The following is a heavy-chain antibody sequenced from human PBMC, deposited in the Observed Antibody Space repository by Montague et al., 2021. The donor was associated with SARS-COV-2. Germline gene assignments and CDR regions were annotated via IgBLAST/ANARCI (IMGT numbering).Heavy chain of an antibody. CDR3: ARGGTYHYGMDV. Sequence: SETLSLTCAVSDGSIRSPNWWNWVRKPPGKGLEWIGEIYYTGNTNYNPSLKSRVTIFIDKSKNHFSLQLSSVTAADTAVYYCARGGTYHYGMDVWGQGTTVAVSS. CDR2: IYYTGNT. D-gene: IGHD1-26*01. V-gene: IGHV4-4*02. J-gene: IGHJ6*02. CDR1: DGSIRSPNW.